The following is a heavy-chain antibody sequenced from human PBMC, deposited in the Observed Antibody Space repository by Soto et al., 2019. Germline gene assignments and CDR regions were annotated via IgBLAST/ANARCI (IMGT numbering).Heavy chain of an antibody. V-gene: IGHV3-7*01. J-gene: IGHJ4*02. CDR3: ARDVNYYFDY. CDR1: GFTFSSYW. CDR2: IKQDGSEK. Sequence: GESLKISCAASGFTFSSYWMSWVRQAPGKGLEWVANIKQDGSEKYYVDSVKGRFTISRDNAKNSLYLQMNSLRAEDTAVYYCARDVNYYFDYWGQGTLVTVSS. D-gene: IGHD1-7*01.